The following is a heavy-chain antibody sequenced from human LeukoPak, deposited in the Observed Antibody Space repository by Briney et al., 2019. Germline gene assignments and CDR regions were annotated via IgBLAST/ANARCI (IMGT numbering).Heavy chain of an antibody. J-gene: IGHJ5*02. CDR2: INHSGST. V-gene: IGHV4-34*01. Sequence: SETLSLTCAVYGGSFSGYYWSWIRQPPGKGLEWIGEINHSGSTNYNPSPKSGVTISVDTSKNQFSLKLSSVTAADTAVYYCARERDSSSSQNWFDPWGQGTLVTVSS. D-gene: IGHD6-6*01. CDR3: ARERDSSSSQNWFDP. CDR1: GGSFSGYY.